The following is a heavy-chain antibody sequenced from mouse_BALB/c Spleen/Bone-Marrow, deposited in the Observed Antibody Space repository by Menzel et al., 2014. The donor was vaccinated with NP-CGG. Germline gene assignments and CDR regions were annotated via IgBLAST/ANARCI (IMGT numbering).Heavy chain of an antibody. V-gene: IGHV1-80*01. CDR2: IYPGDGDT. J-gene: IGHJ2*01. CDR1: GYAFSSYW. CDR3: ARMGDYSYYFDY. D-gene: IGHD1-1*01. Sequence: QVQLQQSGAELVRPGSSVKISCKASGYAFSSYWMNWVKHRPGQGLEWIGQIYPGDGDTNYNGKFKGKATLTADKSSSTAYIQLSSLTSEDSAVYFCARMGDYSYYFDYWGQGTTLTVSS.